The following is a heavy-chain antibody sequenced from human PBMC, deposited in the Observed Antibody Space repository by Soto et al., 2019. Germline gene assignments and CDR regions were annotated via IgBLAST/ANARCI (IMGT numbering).Heavy chain of an antibody. J-gene: IGHJ4*02. CDR3: ARGSYYYDNNGRDC. CDR2: TSYDVSNK. CDR1: AFTFTSYA. V-gene: IGHV3-30-3*01. Sequence: GRWRRLSCVPSAFTFTSYAMHCVRQAPGKGLEWVAATSYDVSNKSYADSVKGRFTISRDNSKNTLYLQMTSMRAEDTAVSYCARGSYYYDNNGRDCWGQGTRVTVGS. D-gene: IGHD3-22*01.